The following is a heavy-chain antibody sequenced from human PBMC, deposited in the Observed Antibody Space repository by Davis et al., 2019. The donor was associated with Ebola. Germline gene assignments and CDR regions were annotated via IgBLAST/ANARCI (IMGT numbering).Heavy chain of an antibody. CDR1: GFTFSGSA. J-gene: IGHJ6*02. V-gene: IGHV3-73*01. Sequence: GGSLRLSCAASGFTFSGSAMHWVRQASGKGLEWVGRIRSKANSYATAYAASVKGRFTISRDDSKNTAYLQMNSLKTEDTAVYYCARDSSGTNYYYYGLDAWGQGTTVTVSS. CDR2: IRSKANSYAT. CDR3: ARDSSGTNYYYYGLDA. D-gene: IGHD1-26*01.